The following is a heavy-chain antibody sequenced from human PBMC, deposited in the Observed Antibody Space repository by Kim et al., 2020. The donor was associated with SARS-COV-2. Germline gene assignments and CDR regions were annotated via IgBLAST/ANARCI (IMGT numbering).Heavy chain of an antibody. CDR3: ARDPYLEDAFDV. J-gene: IGHJ3*01. CDR2: I. V-gene: IGHV3-48*03. Sequence: IFYADSVTARFTISRDNANNLLYLQMNSLRAEDTAVYYCARDPYLEDAFDVWGQGTMVTVST.